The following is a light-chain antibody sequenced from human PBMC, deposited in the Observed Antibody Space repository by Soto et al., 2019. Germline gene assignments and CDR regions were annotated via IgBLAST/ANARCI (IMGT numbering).Light chain of an antibody. Sequence: IVLSQSPGTVSLSPGESATLLCRASQFVSSRSLAWYQQKLGQAPRLLIYGASNRATGTPARFSGSGSETDFTLTINRLEPEDFAVYYCQLYGNSPPFGQGTRLE. V-gene: IGKV3-20*01. CDR1: QFVSSRS. CDR2: GAS. CDR3: QLYGNSPP. J-gene: IGKJ5*01.